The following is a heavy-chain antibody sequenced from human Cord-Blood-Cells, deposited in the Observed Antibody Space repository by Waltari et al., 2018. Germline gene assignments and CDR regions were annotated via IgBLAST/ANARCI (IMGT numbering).Heavy chain of an antibody. CDR2: ISSSSSYI. J-gene: IGHJ4*02. CDR3: ARDGEQLVFDY. Sequence: EVQLVESGGGLVKPGGSLRLSCAASGFTFSSYSMNWVRQAPGKGLEGVSSISSSSSYIYYADSVKGRFTISRDNAKNSLYLQMNSLRAEDTAVYYCARDGEQLVFDYWGQGTLVIVSS. D-gene: IGHD6-6*01. V-gene: IGHV3-21*01. CDR1: GFTFSSYS.